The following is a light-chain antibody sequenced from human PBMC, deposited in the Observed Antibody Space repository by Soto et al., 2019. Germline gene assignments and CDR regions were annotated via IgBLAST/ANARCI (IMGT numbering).Light chain of an antibody. J-gene: IGKJ5*01. CDR1: QSIRSF. CDR3: QQRSNWPIT. Sequence: EIVLTQSPATLSLSPGERATLSCRASQSIRSFLAWYQQKPGQAPRLLIYDASNRATGIPARFSGSGSGTDFTLTISSLEPEDFAVHYCQQRSNWPITFGQGTRLEIK. CDR2: DAS. V-gene: IGKV3-11*01.